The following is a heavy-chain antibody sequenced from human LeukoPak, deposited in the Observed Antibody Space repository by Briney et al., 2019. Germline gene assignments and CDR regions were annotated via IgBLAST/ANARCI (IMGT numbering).Heavy chain of an antibody. CDR2: IYYTGST. V-gene: IGHV4-39*01. CDR3: ARLGSTSCYQVCWFDP. CDR1: GDSISSSSHF. D-gene: IGHD2-2*01. Sequence: SETLSLTCTVSGDSISSSSHFWGWIRQPPGKGLEWIGSIYYTGSTYYNPSLKSRVTISVDTSKNQFSLRLSSVTAADTAVYHCARLGSTSCYQVCWFDPWGQGTLVTVSS. J-gene: IGHJ5*02.